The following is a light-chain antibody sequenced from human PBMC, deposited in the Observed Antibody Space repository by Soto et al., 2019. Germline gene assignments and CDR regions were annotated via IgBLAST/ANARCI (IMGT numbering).Light chain of an antibody. Sequence: DIQMTQSPSTLSSSVRDRVTITCRASQSIGTRLAWYQRRPGKAPKVLIYDASTLESGVPSRFSGSGSGTEFTLTISSMKPDDFATYYCQQYNSYRTFGQGTKVDIK. CDR3: QQYNSYRT. CDR1: QSIGTR. V-gene: IGKV1-5*01. CDR2: DAS. J-gene: IGKJ1*01.